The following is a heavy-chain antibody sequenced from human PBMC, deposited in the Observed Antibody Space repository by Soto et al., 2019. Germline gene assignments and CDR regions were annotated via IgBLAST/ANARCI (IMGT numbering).Heavy chain of an antibody. V-gene: IGHV3-30-3*01. J-gene: IGHJ1*01. D-gene: IGHD6-19*01. CDR1: EFTFSSYV. Sequence: GGSLRLSCAASEFTFSSYVMYWVRQAPGKGLEWVALISYDGGHKYHADSVKGRFSISRDNSKNTLYLQMNSLRAEDTAVYYCARDPSLTIAVAGTFQHWGQGTLVTVSS. CDR3: ARDPSLTIAVAGTFQH. CDR2: ISYDGGHK.